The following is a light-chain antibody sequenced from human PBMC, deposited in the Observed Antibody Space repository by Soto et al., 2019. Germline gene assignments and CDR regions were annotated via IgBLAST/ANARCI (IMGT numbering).Light chain of an antibody. V-gene: IGKV3-15*01. CDR2: GEY. J-gene: IGKJ5*01. Sequence: EIVMMQAPATLSVSSGQTVTLSFRASQLFSSNLAWYQHKPGQHTMIIIYGEYTRDTGVKDRFSGSASGTEFTLTIRSMQSEDFAVYYCKPYNNWHRTLGKGKRLEIK. CDR3: KPYNNWHRT. CDR1: QLFSSN.